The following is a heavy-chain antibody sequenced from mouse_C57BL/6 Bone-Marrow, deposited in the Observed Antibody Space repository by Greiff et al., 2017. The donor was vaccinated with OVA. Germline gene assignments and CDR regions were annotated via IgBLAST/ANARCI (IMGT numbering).Heavy chain of an antibody. Sequence: EVKLLESGGGLVQPGGSMKLSCVASGFTFSNYWMNWVRQSPEKGLEWVAQIRLKSDNYATHYAESVKGRFTISRDDSKSSVYRQMNNVRAEDTGIYYCTLRLSYWGQGTLVTVSA. D-gene: IGHD1-1*01. CDR1: GFTFSNYW. CDR2: IRLKSDNYAT. J-gene: IGHJ3*01. V-gene: IGHV6-3*01. CDR3: TLRLSY.